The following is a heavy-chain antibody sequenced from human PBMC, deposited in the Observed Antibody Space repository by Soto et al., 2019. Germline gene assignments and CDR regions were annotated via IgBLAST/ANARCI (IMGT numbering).Heavy chain of an antibody. CDR2: IYTSGST. J-gene: IGHJ6*02. Sequence: QVQLQESGPGLVKPSETLSLTCTVSGGSISSYYWSWIRQPAGKGLEWIGRIYTSGSTNYNPSLKSRVTMSVDTSKNQFSLKLSSVTAADTAVYYCARENYDFWSCYSMDVWGQGTTVTVSS. CDR1: GGSISSYY. D-gene: IGHD3-3*01. CDR3: ARENYDFWSCYSMDV. V-gene: IGHV4-4*07.